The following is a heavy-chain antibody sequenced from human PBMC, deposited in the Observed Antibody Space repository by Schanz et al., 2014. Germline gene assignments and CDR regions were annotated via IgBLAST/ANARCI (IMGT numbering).Heavy chain of an antibody. D-gene: IGHD2-2*01. CDR1: GGSFSTFA. J-gene: IGHJ5*02. CDR2: IIPLLGTT. Sequence: QVQLVQSGAEVKKPGSSVKVSCPSSGGSFSTFALSWVRQTPGQGLEWMVRIIPLLGTTNYAQKFQGRVTITADKSTGTVYMELSSLRSEDTAVYYCAGYCSSTTCLGWFDPWGQGTLVTVSS. V-gene: IGHV1-69*08. CDR3: AGYCSSTTCLGWFDP.